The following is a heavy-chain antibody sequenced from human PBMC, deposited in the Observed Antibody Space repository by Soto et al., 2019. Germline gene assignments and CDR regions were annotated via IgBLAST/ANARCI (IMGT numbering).Heavy chain of an antibody. CDR3: ARDSFSGYAFDI. D-gene: IGHD2-15*01. J-gene: IGHJ3*02. V-gene: IGHV1-46*01. CDR2: INPSGGST. CDR1: GYTFTSYY. Sequence: GASVKVSCKASGYTFTSYYMHWVRQAPGQGLEWMGIINPSGGSTSYAQKFQGRVTMTRDTSTSTVYFELSSLISEDTAVYYCARDSFSGYAFDIWGQGTMVTVSS.